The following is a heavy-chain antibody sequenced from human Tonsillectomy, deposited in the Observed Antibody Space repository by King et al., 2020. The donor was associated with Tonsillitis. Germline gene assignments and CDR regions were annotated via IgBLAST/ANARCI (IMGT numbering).Heavy chain of an antibody. D-gene: IGHD2-15*01. CDR3: ARLEDSGDIVVVVAAP. CDR1: GGSISSSGYY. V-gene: IGHV4-39*01. Sequence: QLQESGPGLVKPSETLSLTCTVSGGSISSSGYYWGWIRQPPGKGLEWIGSIYYSGSTYYNPSLKSRVTISVDTSKNQFSLKLRSVTAADTAVFYCARLEDSGDIVVVVAAPWGQGTLVTVSS. CDR2: IYYSGST. J-gene: IGHJ5*02.